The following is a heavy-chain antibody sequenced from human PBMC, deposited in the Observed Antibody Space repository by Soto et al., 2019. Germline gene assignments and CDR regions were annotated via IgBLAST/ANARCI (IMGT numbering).Heavy chain of an antibody. D-gene: IGHD3-10*01. J-gene: IGHJ6*02. Sequence: QVQLQESGPGLVKPSETLSLTCTVSGGSISSYYWSWIRQPPGKGLEWIGYIYYSGSTNYNPSLKSRVTISVDTSKNQFSLKLSSVTAADTAVYYCARAPYYGSGIDYYYYYGMDVWGQGTTVTVSS. V-gene: IGHV4-59*01. CDR1: GGSISSYY. CDR3: ARAPYYGSGIDYYYYYGMDV. CDR2: IYYSGST.